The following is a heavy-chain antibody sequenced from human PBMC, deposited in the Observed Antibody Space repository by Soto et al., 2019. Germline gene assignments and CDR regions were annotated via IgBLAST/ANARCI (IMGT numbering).Heavy chain of an antibody. CDR2: ITSSGGNA. CDR1: GFSFKDYY. Sequence: GSLRLFSAASGFSFKDYYMTWMRQTPEQGLECISTITSSGGNAYYAASVKGRGTITRDNAHNSLYLQMNSLRPDDTALYYCAKKPCNGIYRGGAFDSWGHRSLVTV. V-gene: IGHV3-11*04. J-gene: IGHJ4*01. D-gene: IGHD1-26*01. CDR3: AKKPCNGIYRGGAFDS.